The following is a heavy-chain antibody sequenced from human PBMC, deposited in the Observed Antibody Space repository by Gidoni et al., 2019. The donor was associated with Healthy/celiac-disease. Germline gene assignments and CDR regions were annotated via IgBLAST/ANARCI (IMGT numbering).Heavy chain of an antibody. V-gene: IGHV3-30*18. CDR2: ISYDGSNK. D-gene: IGHD2-15*01. CDR3: AKAFSPFYDIVVGDYYGMDV. CDR1: GFTFSSYG. J-gene: IGHJ6*02. Sequence: QVQLVESGGGVVQPGRSLRLSCAASGFTFSSYGMHWVRQAPGKGLEWVAVISYDGSNKYYADSVKGRFTISRDNSKNTLYLQMNSLRAEDTAVYYCAKAFSPFYDIVVGDYYGMDVWGQGTTVTVSS.